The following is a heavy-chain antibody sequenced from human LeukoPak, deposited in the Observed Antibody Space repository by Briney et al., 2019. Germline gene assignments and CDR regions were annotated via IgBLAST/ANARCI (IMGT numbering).Heavy chain of an antibody. D-gene: IGHD2-15*01. CDR2: IYISGNT. CDR1: GGSISSDGYY. V-gene: IGHV4-61*02. J-gene: IGHJ6*03. Sequence: SQTLSLTCTVSGGSISSDGYYWSWIRQPAGKGLEWIGRIYISGNTNYNPSLKSRVTISGDTSKNQFTLNLSSVTAADTAVYYCARGQGGYYYYYMDVWGKGTTVTVSS. CDR3: ARGQGGYYYYYMDV.